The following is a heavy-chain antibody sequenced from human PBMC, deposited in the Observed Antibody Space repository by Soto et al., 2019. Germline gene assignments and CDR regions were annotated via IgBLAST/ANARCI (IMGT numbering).Heavy chain of an antibody. V-gene: IGHV4-39*01. CDR3: ATPYYYDSSGPRPSDAFDI. D-gene: IGHD3-22*01. J-gene: IGHJ3*02. CDR1: GGSIISSSYY. Sequence: SETLSLTCTVSGGSIISSSYYCVWIRQPPWKGLEWIGSIYYSGSTYYNPSLKSRVTISVDTSKNQFSLKLSSVTAADTAVYYCATPYYYDSSGPRPSDAFDIWGQGTMVTVSS. CDR2: IYYSGST.